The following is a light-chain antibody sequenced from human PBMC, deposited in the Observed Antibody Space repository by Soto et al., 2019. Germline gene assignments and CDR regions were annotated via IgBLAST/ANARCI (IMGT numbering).Light chain of an antibody. J-gene: IGKJ2*01. V-gene: IGKV3D-7*01. CDR3: QQDYHLPFT. CDR1: QSVGSA. Sequence: EVVMTQSPATLALSPGERATLSCRANQSVGSALSWYQQKPGQAPRLLIYGASTRATGIPAGFSGSGSGTDFTLTISSLQPEDFAVYYCQQDYHLPFTFGQGTKVEIK. CDR2: GAS.